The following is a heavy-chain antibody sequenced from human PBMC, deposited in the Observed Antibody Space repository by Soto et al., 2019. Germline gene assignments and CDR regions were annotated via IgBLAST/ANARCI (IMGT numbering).Heavy chain of an antibody. D-gene: IGHD3-10*01. CDR3: ARTRHLDYYGSWSYFDY. CDR2: ISAYNGNT. V-gene: IGHV1-18*01. Sequence: QVQLVQSGAEVKKPGASVKVSCKASGYTFTSYGISWVRQAPGQGLEWMGWISAYNGNTNYAQKLQGRVTMARDTSTSKAYMELRSLRYDATAVYYCARTRHLDYYGSWSYFDYWGQRTLVTVSS. J-gene: IGHJ4*02. CDR1: GYTFTSYG.